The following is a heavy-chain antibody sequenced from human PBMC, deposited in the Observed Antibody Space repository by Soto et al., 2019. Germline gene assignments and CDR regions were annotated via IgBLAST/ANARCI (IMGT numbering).Heavy chain of an antibody. CDR2: TYYRSKWYN. V-gene: IGHV6-1*01. CDR1: GDSVSSNSAA. J-gene: IGHJ6*02. Sequence: PSQTLSLTCAISGDSVSSNSAAWNWIRQSPSRGLEWLGRTYYRSKWYNDYAVSVKSRITINPDTSKNQFSLQLNSVTPEDTAVYYCARDPAAAGTRDYYYDMDVWGQGTTVTVSS. D-gene: IGHD6-13*01. CDR3: ARDPAAAGTRDYYYDMDV.